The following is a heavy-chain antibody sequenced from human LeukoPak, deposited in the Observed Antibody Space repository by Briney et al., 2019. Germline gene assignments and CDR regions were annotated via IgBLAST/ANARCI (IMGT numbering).Heavy chain of an antibody. D-gene: IGHD6-19*01. V-gene: IGHV4-38-2*01. CDR3: ARVGQWSPFDY. J-gene: IGHJ4*02. CDR1: GYSISSGYY. CDR2: IYHSGST. Sequence: SETLSLTCAVSGYSISSGYYWGWIRQPPGKGRKWIGSIYHSGSTYYNPSLKSRVTISVDTSKNQFSLKLSSVTAADTAVYYCARVGQWSPFDYWGQGTLVTVSS.